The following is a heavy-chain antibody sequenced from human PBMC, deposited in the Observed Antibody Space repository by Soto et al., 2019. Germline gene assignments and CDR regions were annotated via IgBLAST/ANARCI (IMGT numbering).Heavy chain of an antibody. CDR3: AKPGEYCSGGSCYPYYGMDV. Sequence: SETLSLTCAVYGGSFSGYYWSWIRQPPGKVLEWIGEINHSGSTNYNPSLKSRVTISVDTSKNQFSLKLSSVTAADTAVYYCAKPGEYCSGGSCYPYYGMDVWGQGTTVTVSS. D-gene: IGHD2-15*01. V-gene: IGHV4-34*01. CDR2: INHSGST. J-gene: IGHJ6*02. CDR1: GGSFSGYY.